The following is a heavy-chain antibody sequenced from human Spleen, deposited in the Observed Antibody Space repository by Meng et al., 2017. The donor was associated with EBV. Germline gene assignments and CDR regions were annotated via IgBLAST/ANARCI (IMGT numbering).Heavy chain of an antibody. CDR1: GNTFTNYH. CDR3: ASESGRGFTPDY. V-gene: IGHV1-69*01. CDR2: LIPKSDAP. J-gene: IGHJ4*02. D-gene: IGHD3-10*01. Sequence: QVQLWESGAEGKTPGTAVKVSCKASGNTFTNYHMNWVRQAPGQGLEWLGGLIPKSDAPYYAQKFQDRVTITADESTSTHYMDLRGLKSEDTAVYYCASESGRGFTPDYWGQGTLVTVSS.